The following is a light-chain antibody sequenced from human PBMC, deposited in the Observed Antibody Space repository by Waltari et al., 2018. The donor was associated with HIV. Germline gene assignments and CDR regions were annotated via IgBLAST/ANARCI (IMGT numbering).Light chain of an antibody. V-gene: IGKV1-12*01. CDR3: QHAHSFPHT. J-gene: IGKJ4*01. Sequence: DVQMTQFPSTASASVGASVTLSRRASVGVSFRLPWYRQRPGEGPSLLIYDASRLETGIPSRFSGRQSGTNFTLTISDLQPEDFATYFCQHAHSFPHTFGGGTRL. CDR2: DAS. CDR1: VGVSFR.